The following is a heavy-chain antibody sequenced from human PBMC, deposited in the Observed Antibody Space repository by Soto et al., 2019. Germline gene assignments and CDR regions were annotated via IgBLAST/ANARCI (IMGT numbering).Heavy chain of an antibody. CDR1: GYTFTSLA. CDR3: ARGIEAGFDY. V-gene: IGHV1-8*01. J-gene: IGHJ4*02. D-gene: IGHD6-13*01. Sequence: VASVKVSCKASGYTFTSLASNWVRQATGQGLEWLGWMSPNSGNTAYAQKFQGRVTMTRDTSMSTVYMELSSLTSEDTAVYYCARGIEAGFDYWGQGTRVTVSS. CDR2: MSPNSGNT.